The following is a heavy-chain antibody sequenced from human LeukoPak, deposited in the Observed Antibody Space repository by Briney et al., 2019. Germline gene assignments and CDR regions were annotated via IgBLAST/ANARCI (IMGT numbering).Heavy chain of an antibody. J-gene: IGHJ4*02. V-gene: IGHV3-23*01. Sequence: GGSLRLSCAVSGVTLSNYGMSWVRQAPGKGLEWVAGISGSGGRTNYADSVKGRFTISRDNPKNTLYLQMSSLRAEDTAVYFCAKRGVVIRVILVGFHKEAYYFDSWGQGALVTVSS. CDR3: AKRGVVIRVILVGFHKEAYYFDS. CDR2: ISGSGGRT. CDR1: GVTLSNYG. D-gene: IGHD3-22*01.